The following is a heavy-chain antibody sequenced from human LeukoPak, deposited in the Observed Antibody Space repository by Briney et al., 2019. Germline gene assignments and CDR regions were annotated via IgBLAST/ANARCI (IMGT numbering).Heavy chain of an antibody. J-gene: IGHJ5*02. D-gene: IGHD3-22*01. Sequence: TGGSLRLSCAASGFIFNNYGLIWVRQAPGKGLEWVSAISNDGGGTNYADFVKGRFTISRDNSKNTPFLQMNSLRAEDTALYYCAKGSSGYFVDLWGQGTLVTVSS. CDR3: AKGSSGYFVDL. CDR1: GFIFNNYG. CDR2: ISNDGGGT. V-gene: IGHV3-23*01.